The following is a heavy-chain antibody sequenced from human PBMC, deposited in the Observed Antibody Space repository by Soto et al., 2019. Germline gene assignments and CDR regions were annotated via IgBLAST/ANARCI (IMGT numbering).Heavy chain of an antibody. CDR1: GFTVTNNN. D-gene: IGHD1-26*01. J-gene: IGHJ6*02. CDR2: IYSGGST. V-gene: IGHV3-53*01. Sequence: GGSLRLSCAASGFTVTNNNMIWVRQAPGKGLEWVSVIYSGGSTDNADSVKGRFTISRDNSKNRLYLQMNSLRADDTAVYYCARDFRWELPNYYFYYGLDVWGQGTTVTVSS. CDR3: ARDFRWELPNYYFYYGLDV.